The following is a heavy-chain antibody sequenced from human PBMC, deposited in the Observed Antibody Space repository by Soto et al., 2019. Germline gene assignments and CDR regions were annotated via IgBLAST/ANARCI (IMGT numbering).Heavy chain of an antibody. Sequence: GASVKVSCKASGYTFTSYAMHWVRQAPGQRLEWMGWINAGNGNTKYSQKFQGRVTMTTDTSTSTAYMELRSLRSDDTAVYYFVRQWENYSGYEHQANLIDYWGQGTLVTVSS. CDR2: INAGNGNT. J-gene: IGHJ4*02. CDR3: VRQWENYSGYEHQANLIDY. D-gene: IGHD5-12*01. V-gene: IGHV1-3*01. CDR1: GYTFTSYA.